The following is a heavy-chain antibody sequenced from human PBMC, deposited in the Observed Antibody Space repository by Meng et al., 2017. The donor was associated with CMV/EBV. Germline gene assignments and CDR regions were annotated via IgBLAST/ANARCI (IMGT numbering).Heavy chain of an antibody. D-gene: IGHD3-3*01. CDR3: ARGNYDFWSGYSDTFDY. CDR1: GFTFSDYY. J-gene: IGHJ4*02. CDR2: ISSSGSTI. Sequence: GGSLRLSCAASGFTFSDYYMSWIRQAPGKGLEWVSYISSSGSTIYYADSVKGRFTISRDNAKNSLYLQMNSLRAEDTAVYYCARGNYDFWSGYSDTFDYWDQGTLVTVSS. V-gene: IGHV3-11*01.